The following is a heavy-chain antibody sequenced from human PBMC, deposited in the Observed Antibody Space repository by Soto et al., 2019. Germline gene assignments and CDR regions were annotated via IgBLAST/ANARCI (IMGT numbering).Heavy chain of an antibody. J-gene: IGHJ6*02. CDR1: GGTFSSYT. CDR2: IIPILGIA. Sequence: SVXVSCKASGGTFSSYTISWVRQAPGQGLEWMGRIIPILGIANYAQKFQGRVTITADKSTSTAYMELSGLRSEDTAVYYCARVPGGRLGKRKDYGMDVWGQGTTVTVSS. V-gene: IGHV1-69*02. CDR3: ARVPGGRLGKRKDYGMDV. D-gene: IGHD3-16*01.